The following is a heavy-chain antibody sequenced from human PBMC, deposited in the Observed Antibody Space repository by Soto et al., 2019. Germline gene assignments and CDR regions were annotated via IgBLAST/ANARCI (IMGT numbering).Heavy chain of an antibody. Sequence: GGSVKVSCKASGYTFTSYGISWVRQAPGQGLEWMGWISAYNGNTNYAQKLQGRVTMTTDTSTSTAYMELRSLRSDDTAVYYCAKPLGGVIVQDDDAFDIWGQGTMVTVSS. CDR1: GYTFTSYG. D-gene: IGHD3-16*02. V-gene: IGHV1-18*01. CDR3: AKPLGGVIVQDDDAFDI. J-gene: IGHJ3*02. CDR2: ISAYNGNT.